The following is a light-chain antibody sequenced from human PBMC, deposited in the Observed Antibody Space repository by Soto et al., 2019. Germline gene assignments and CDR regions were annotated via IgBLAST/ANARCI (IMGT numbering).Light chain of an antibody. V-gene: IGLV1-40*01. Sequence: QSVLTQPPSVSGAPGQRVTISCTGSNSNIGAGYDVNWYQPLPGTAPKLLLYGDTIRPSGVPDRFSGSKSATSASLAIAGLQVEDEGDYSSQSDDSSLSGPVLFGGVTQLTVL. CDR2: GDT. CDR1: NSNIGAGYD. J-gene: IGLJ2*01. CDR3: QSDDSSLSGPVL.